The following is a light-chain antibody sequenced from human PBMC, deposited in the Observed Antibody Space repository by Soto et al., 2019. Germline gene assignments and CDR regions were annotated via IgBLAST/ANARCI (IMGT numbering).Light chain of an antibody. CDR1: SSDVGGYKY. V-gene: IGLV2-14*01. CDR3: SSYASSSTPFV. Sequence: QSVLNQPASVSGSPGQSITISCTGTSSDVGGYKYVSWYQQHPGKAPKLMIYEVSNRPSGVSNRFSGSKSGNTASLTISGLQAEDEADYYCSSYASSSTPFVFGTGTKLTVL. CDR2: EVS. J-gene: IGLJ1*01.